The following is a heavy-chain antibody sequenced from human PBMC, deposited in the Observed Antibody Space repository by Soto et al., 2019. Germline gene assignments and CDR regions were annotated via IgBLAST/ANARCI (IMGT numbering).Heavy chain of an antibody. V-gene: IGHV1-69*01. CDR1: GGTFSSYA. CDR2: IIPIFGTA. CDR3: ARVALYCSGGSCYSIYYYYGMDV. Sequence: QVQLVQSGAEVKKPGSSVKVSCKASGGTFSSYAISWVRQAPGQGLEWMGGIIPIFGTANYARKFQGRVTITADESTSTAYMELSSLRSEDTAVYYCARVALYCSGGSCYSIYYYYGMDVWGQGTTVTVSS. D-gene: IGHD2-15*01. J-gene: IGHJ6*02.